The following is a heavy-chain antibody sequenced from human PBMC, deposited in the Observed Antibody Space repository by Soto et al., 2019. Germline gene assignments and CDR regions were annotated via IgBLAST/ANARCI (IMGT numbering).Heavy chain of an antibody. CDR3: ATSVVLPAVTDH. CDR1: GFTFSNYW. V-gene: IGHV3-21*05. D-gene: IGHD2-2*01. Sequence: GSLRLSCAASGFTFSNYWMTWVRQAPGKGLEWVANINSSSSYTYYADSVKGRFTISRDNAKNSLNLQMNSLRAEDTAIYYCATSVVLPAVTDHWGQGTLVTVSS. J-gene: IGHJ4*02. CDR2: INSSSSYT.